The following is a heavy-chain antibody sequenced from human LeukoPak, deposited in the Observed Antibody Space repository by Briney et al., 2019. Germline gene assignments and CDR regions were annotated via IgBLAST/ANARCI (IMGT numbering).Heavy chain of an antibody. Sequence: SETLSLSCAVYGGPFSGYYCSWIPQPPGKGLEWIGEFKYCGSPNYNPSLKRRVTISVDTSKNQFSLKLSSVTAADTAVYYCARGRSITIFGVVIIPYYYYMDVWGKGTTVTVSS. CDR3: ARGRSITIFGVVIIPYYYYMDV. CDR2: FKYCGSP. CDR1: GGPFSGYY. J-gene: IGHJ6*03. D-gene: IGHD3-3*01. V-gene: IGHV4-34*01.